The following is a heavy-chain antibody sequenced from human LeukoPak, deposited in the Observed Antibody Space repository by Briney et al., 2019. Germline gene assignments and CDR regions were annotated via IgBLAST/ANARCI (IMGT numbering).Heavy chain of an antibody. V-gene: IGHV3-21*01. Sequence: NAGGSLRLSCAASGFTFSSYSMNWARQAPGKGLEWVSSITRSSYIYYADSVKGRFTISRDNSKNTLYLQMNSLRAEDTAVYYCARDPYSSFLRAYYFDYWGQGTLVTVSS. CDR3: ARDPYSSFLRAYYFDY. CDR1: GFTFSSYS. CDR2: ITRSSYI. D-gene: IGHD6-6*01. J-gene: IGHJ4*02.